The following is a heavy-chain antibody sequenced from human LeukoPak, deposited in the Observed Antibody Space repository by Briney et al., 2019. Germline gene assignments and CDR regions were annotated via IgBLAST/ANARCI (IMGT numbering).Heavy chain of an antibody. V-gene: IGHV3-21*01. D-gene: IGHD6-13*01. CDR3: ASGMLAAAGTFDY. Sequence: PGGSLRLSCAASGFTFSSYSMNWVRQAPGKGLEWVSSISSSSYIYYADSVKGRFTISRDNAKNSLYLQMNSLSAEDTAVYYCASGMLAAAGTFDYWGQGTLVTVSS. CDR1: GFTFSSYS. J-gene: IGHJ4*02. CDR2: ISSSSYI.